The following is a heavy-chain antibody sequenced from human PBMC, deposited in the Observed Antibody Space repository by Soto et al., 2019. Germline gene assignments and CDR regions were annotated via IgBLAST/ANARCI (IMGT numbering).Heavy chain of an antibody. V-gene: IGHV4-34*01. D-gene: IGHD3-10*01. J-gene: IGHJ6*02. CDR2: INHSGST. CDR1: GGSFSWYY. Sequence: SETRSLTWAVYGGSFSWYYWSWIRQPPGKGLEWIGEINHSGSTNYNPSLKSRVTISVDTSKNQFSLKLSSVTAADTAVYYCARGSHYYGSGSYLVYYYYYGMDVWGQGTTVTVSS. CDR3: ARGSHYYGSGSYLVYYYYYGMDV.